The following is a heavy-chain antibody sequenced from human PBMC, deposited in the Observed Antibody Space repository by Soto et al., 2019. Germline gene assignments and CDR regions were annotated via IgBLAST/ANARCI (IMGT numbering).Heavy chain of an antibody. J-gene: IGHJ6*02. V-gene: IGHV1-2*02. CDR3: AGRRPFGGVIVKNDYYYYGMDV. D-gene: IGHD3-16*02. CDR2: INPNSGGT. Sequence: ASVKVSCKASGYTFTGYYMHWVRQAPGQGLEWVGWINPNSGGTNYAQKFQGRVTMTRDTSISTAHMELSRLRSDDTAVYYCAGRRPFGGVIVKNDYYYYGMDVWGQGTTVTVSS. CDR1: GYTFTGYY.